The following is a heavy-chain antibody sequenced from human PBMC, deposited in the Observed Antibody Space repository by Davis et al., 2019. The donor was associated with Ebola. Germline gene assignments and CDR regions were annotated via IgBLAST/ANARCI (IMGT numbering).Heavy chain of an antibody. V-gene: IGHV1-8*01. CDR2: MNPNSGNT. CDR3: ARVPGYSSSWFYYYYYGMDV. J-gene: IGHJ6*02. D-gene: IGHD6-13*01. CDR1: GYTFTSYD. Sequence: ASVKVSCKASGYTFTSYDINWVRQATGQGLEWMGWMNPNSGNTGYAQKFQGRVTMTRNTSISTAYMELSSLRSEDTAVYYCARVPGYSSSWFYYYYYGMDVWGQGTTVTVSS.